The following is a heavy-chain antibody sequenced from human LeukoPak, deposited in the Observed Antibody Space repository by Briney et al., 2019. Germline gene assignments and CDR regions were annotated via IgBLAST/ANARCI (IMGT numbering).Heavy chain of an antibody. CDR2: IYSGGST. Sequence: GGSLRLSCAASGFTVSSNYMSWVRQAPGKGLEWVSVIYSGGSTYYADSVKGRFTISRDNSKNTLYLQMNSLRAEDTAVYYCARLSYYYDSSGYYYFDYWGQGTLVTVSS. D-gene: IGHD3-22*01. V-gene: IGHV3-66*04. J-gene: IGHJ4*02. CDR1: GFTVSSNY. CDR3: ARLSYYYDSSGYYYFDY.